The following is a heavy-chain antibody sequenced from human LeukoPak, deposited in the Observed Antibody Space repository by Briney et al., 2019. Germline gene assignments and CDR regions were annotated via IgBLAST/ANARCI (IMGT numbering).Heavy chain of an antibody. CDR1: GFTFSDYY. V-gene: IGHV3-11*01. CDR3: AKGRWSLGAFDI. CDR2: ISSSGSTT. J-gene: IGHJ3*02. Sequence: GGSLRLSCAASGFTFSDYYMSWIRQAPGKGLEWVSYISSSGSTTYYADSVKGRFTISRDNSKNTLYLQMNSLRAEDTAVYYCAKGRWSLGAFDIWGQGTMVTVSS. D-gene: IGHD5-24*01.